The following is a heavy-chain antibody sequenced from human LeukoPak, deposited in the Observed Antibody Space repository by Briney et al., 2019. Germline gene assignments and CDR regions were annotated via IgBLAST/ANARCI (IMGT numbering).Heavy chain of an antibody. V-gene: IGHV2-5*02. D-gene: IGHD3-9*01. Sequence: SGPTLVNPTQTLTLTCTFSGFSFSTSGVGVAWIRQPPGEPLEWLAVIYWDDDKRYSPSLKTRLTITKDTSKNQVVLTMTNMDPVDTATYYCARSPYYDILTGSRGTFDYWGQGTLVTVSS. CDR1: GFSFSTSGVG. CDR2: IYWDDDK. J-gene: IGHJ4*02. CDR3: ARSPYYDILTGSRGTFDY.